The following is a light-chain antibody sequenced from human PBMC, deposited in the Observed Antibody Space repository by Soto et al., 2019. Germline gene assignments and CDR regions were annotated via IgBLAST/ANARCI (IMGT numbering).Light chain of an antibody. Sequence: QSAVTQPASVSGSPGQSITISCTGTSSDVGAYNSVSWYQQHPGKAPKLIIYDVSTRPSGISDRFSGSKSGNTVSLTISGLQAEDESDYYSSSYTTRVTYVFGTGTKVTVL. V-gene: IGLV2-14*01. J-gene: IGLJ1*01. CDR1: SSDVGAYNS. CDR3: SSYTTRVTYV. CDR2: DVS.